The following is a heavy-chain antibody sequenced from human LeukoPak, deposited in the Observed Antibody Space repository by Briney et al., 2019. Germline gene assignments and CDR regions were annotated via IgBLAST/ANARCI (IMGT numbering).Heavy chain of an antibody. D-gene: IGHD3-3*01. CDR2: IYYSGST. CDR3: ARVFDFWSGYYQGYYFDY. V-gene: IGHV4-59*01. CDR1: GDSISSSY. Sequence: PSETLSLTCSVSGDSISSSYWSWIRQPPGKGLEWIGYIYYSGSTNYNPSLKSRVTISVDTSKNQFSLKLSSVTAADTAVYYCARVFDFWSGYYQGYYFDYWGQGTLVTVSS. J-gene: IGHJ4*02.